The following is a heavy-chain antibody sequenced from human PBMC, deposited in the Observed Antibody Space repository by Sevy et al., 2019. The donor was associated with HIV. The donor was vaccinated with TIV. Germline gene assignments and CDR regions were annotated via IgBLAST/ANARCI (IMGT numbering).Heavy chain of an antibody. J-gene: IGHJ6*02. CDR2: IYTNGRT. Sequence: SETLSLTCTVSGDSINRYYWSWIRQPAGRGLEWIGRIYTNGRTNYNPSLKGRVTMSIDTSNNQFSLNLRSVTAADTAVYYCATDDDCESNSCFSHYYALDVWGQGTTVTVSS. CDR3: ATDDDCESNSCFSHYYALDV. D-gene: IGHD2-21*01. V-gene: IGHV4-4*07. CDR1: GDSINRYY.